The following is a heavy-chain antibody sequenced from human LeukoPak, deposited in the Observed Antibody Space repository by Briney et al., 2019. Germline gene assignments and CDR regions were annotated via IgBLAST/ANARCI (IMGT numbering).Heavy chain of an antibody. CDR3: ARDPLYYYDSSGYPHRTYYFDY. Sequence: SVKVSCKASGGTFSSYAISWVRQAPGQGLEWMGRIIPIFGTANYAQKFQGRVTITTDESTSTAYMELSSLRSEDTAVCYCARDPLYYYDSSGYPHRTYYFDYWGQGTLVTVSS. CDR2: IIPIFGTA. CDR1: GGTFSSYA. D-gene: IGHD3-22*01. V-gene: IGHV1-69*05. J-gene: IGHJ4*02.